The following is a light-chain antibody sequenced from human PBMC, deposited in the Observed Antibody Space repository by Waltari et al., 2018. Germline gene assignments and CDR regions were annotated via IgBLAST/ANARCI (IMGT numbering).Light chain of an antibody. J-gene: IGKJ1*01. CDR1: PSVTSN. V-gene: IGKV3-15*01. CDR3: QQYKNWWT. CDR2: GAS. Sequence: EILMTQSPATLSVFPGDRATISCRASPSVTSNLAWFQQKPGQAPRLLIYGASTRAAGIPARFSGSGSGTEFTLTISSLQSEDCAVYYCQQYKNWWTFGQGTRVEI.